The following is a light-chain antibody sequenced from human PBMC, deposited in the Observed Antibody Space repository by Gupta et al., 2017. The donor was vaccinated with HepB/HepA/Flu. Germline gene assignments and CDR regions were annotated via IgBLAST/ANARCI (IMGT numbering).Light chain of an antibody. Sequence: QSVLPQPPSASGTPGQRVTISCSGSSSNIGSNYVNWYQQFPGTAPKLLIYRNNQRPSGVPDRFSGSKSGTSATLAISGLRSDDEADYYCATWDDSLSGYVFGNGTNVTVL. J-gene: IGLJ1*01. CDR3: ATWDDSLSGYV. V-gene: IGLV1-47*01. CDR1: SSNIGSNY. CDR2: RNN.